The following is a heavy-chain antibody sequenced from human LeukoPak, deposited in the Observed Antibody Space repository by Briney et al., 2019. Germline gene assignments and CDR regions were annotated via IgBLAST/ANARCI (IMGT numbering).Heavy chain of an antibody. CDR3: ASLYGSGPNWFDP. V-gene: IGHV3-48*01. CDR2: ISGSSSTI. J-gene: IGHJ5*02. CDR1: GITFSSYG. Sequence: GGSLRLSCAASGITFSSYGMSWVRQAPGKGLEWVSGISGSSSTIYYADSVKGRFTISRDNAKNSLYLQMNSLRAEDTAVYYCASLYGSGPNWFDPWGQGTLVTVSS. D-gene: IGHD3-10*01.